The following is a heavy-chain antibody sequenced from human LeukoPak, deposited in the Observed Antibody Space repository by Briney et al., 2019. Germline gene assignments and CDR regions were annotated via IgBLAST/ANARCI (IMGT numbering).Heavy chain of an antibody. D-gene: IGHD3-3*01. CDR2: IYTSGST. CDR1: GGSISSYY. V-gene: IGHV4-4*07. Sequence: SETLSLTWGVSGGSISSYYWSWIRQPAGKGLEWIGRIYTSGSTNYNPSLKSRVTMSVDTSKNQFSLKLSSVTAADTAVYYCARLPYYDFWSGYYTGYGMDVWGQGTTVTVSS. CDR3: ARLPYYDFWSGYYTGYGMDV. J-gene: IGHJ6*02.